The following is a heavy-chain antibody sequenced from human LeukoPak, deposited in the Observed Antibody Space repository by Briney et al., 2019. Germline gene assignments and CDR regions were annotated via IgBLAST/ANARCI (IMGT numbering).Heavy chain of an antibody. J-gene: IGHJ3*02. V-gene: IGHV1-69*13. CDR3: ARVKSGYSYGYGAFDI. CDR2: IIPIFGTA. D-gene: IGHD5-18*01. CDR1: GGTFSTYT. Sequence: SVKVSCKASGGTFSTYTINWVRQAPGQGLEWMGGIIPIFGTANYAQKSQGRVTITADESTSTAYMELSSLRSEDTAVYYCARVKSGYSYGYGAFDIWGQGTMVTVS.